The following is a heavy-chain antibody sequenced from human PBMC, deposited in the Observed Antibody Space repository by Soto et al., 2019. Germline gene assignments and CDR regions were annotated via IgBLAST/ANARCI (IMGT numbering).Heavy chain of an antibody. V-gene: IGHV3-13*01. D-gene: IGHD6-6*01. CDR1: GFTFSSYD. CDR3: ARGTALAARGYYGMDV. J-gene: IGHJ6*02. Sequence: GGSLRLSCAASGFTFSSYDMHWVRRATGKGLEWVSAIGTAGDTYYPGSVKGRFTISRENAENSLYLQMNSLRAGDTAVYYCARGTALAARGYYGMDVWVQGTTVTVTS. CDR2: IGTAGDT.